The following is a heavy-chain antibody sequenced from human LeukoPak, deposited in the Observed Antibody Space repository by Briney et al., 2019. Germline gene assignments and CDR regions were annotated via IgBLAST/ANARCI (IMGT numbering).Heavy chain of an antibody. CDR3: ARHQWHYYYYMGV. D-gene: IGHD6-19*01. Sequence: SETLSLTCAVSGYSISSGDYWGWIRQPPGKGLEWIGNIYYSGDTYYSPSLKSRRVTISVDTSKNQFSLRLSSVTAADTAVYYCARHQWHYYYYMGVWGKGSTVTVSS. V-gene: IGHV4-38-2*01. J-gene: IGHJ6*03. CDR1: GYSISSGDY. CDR2: IYYSGDT.